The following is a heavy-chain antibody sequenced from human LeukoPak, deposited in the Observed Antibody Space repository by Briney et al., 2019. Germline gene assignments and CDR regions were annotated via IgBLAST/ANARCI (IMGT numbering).Heavy chain of an antibody. D-gene: IGHD1-1*01. CDR1: GGSFSGYY. Sequence: SETLSLTCAVYGGSFSGYYWSWIRQPPGKGLEWIGEINHSGSTNYNPSLKSRVTISVDTSKNQFSLKLSSVTAADTAVYYCARGENAGDWFDPWGQGTLVTVYS. CDR2: INHSGST. V-gene: IGHV4-34*01. J-gene: IGHJ5*02. CDR3: ARGENAGDWFDP.